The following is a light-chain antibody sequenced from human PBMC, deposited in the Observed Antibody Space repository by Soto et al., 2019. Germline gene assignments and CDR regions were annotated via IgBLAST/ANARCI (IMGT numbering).Light chain of an antibody. CDR2: DAS. CDR1: QSIDTW. Sequence: DIQMTQSPSTLSASVGDRVTITFRASQSIDTWLAWYQQKPGKAPKFLIFDASTLETGVPSRFSGSASGTEFTLTISGLQPEDVASYYCQQYDNYPLTFGGGTKVDI. J-gene: IGKJ4*01. CDR3: QQYDNYPLT. V-gene: IGKV1-5*01.